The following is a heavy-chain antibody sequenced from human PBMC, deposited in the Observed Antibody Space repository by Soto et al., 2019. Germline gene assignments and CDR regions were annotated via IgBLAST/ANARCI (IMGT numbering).Heavy chain of an antibody. Sequence: PGGSLRLSCAASGFTFSSYAMSWVRQAPGKGLEWVSAISGSGGSTYYADSVKGRFTISRDNSKNTLYLQMNSLRAEDTAVYYCAKDLSAVAGFLYAFDIWGQGTMVTVSS. CDR1: GFTFSSYA. CDR3: AKDLSAVAGFLYAFDI. CDR2: ISGSGGST. D-gene: IGHD6-19*01. V-gene: IGHV3-23*01. J-gene: IGHJ3*02.